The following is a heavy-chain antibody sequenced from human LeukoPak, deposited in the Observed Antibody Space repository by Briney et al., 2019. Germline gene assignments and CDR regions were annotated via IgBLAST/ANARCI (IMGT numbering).Heavy chain of an antibody. D-gene: IGHD2-15*01. J-gene: IGHJ6*02. Sequence: GGSLRLSSAASGFTFSSYWMHWVRQAPGKGLVWVSRINPDGSWASYADSVKDRFTISRDNRKNLLHLQMNSLRPDDSAVYYCVKDLGSAITSALALDVWGQGTTVTVSS. CDR2: INPDGSWA. CDR1: GFTFSSYW. CDR3: VKDLGSAITSALALDV. V-gene: IGHV3-74*01.